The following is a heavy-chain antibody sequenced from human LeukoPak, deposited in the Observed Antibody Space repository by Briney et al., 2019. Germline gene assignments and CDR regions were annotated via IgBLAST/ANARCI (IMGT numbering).Heavy chain of an antibody. D-gene: IGHD3-16*02. V-gene: IGHV4-38-2*02. CDR2: IWHTGST. J-gene: IGHJ4*02. CDR1: GYSINSGYY. CDR3: ARITDLSEATDY. Sequence: SETLSLTCTVSGYSINSGYYWGWIRQPPGKGLEWIGSIWHTGSTYYNPSLKSRVTISVDTSKNQFSLKLTSVTAADTAVYYCARITDLSEATDYWGQGTLVTVSS.